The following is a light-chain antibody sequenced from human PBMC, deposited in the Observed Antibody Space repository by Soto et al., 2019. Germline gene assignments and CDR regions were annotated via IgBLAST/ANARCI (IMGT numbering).Light chain of an antibody. CDR1: QSVSSSY. Sequence: EIVLTPSPGTLSLSPGERATLSCRASQSVSSSYLAWYQQKPGQAPRLLIYGASSRATGIPDRFSGSGSATDFPLTISRQEPEDFAVYYCQQYGSSPRTFGQGTKVEIK. J-gene: IGKJ1*01. V-gene: IGKV3-20*01. CDR3: QQYGSSPRT. CDR2: GAS.